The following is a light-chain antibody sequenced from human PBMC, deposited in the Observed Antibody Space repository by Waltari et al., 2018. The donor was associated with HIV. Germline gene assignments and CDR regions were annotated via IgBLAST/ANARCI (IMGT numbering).Light chain of an antibody. CDR3: QAYDSSLSARV. Sequence: QSVLTQPPSVSGAPGQRVTISGTGSSSKIGAGYDVPWYKPPPGTAPKRALDRNSDRPSEVPYRFSGSKSGTSASLAITGLQADDEADYYCQAYDSSLSARVFGGGTKLTVL. V-gene: IGLV1-40*01. J-gene: IGLJ3*02. CDR1: SSKIGAGYD. CDR2: RNS.